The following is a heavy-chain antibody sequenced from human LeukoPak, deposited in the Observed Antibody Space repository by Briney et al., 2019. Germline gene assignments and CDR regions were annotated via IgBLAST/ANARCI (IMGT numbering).Heavy chain of an antibody. CDR1: GFTFSSYA. D-gene: IGHD3-3*01. CDR3: ASTAWYDFTRLFDY. Sequence: GGSLRLSCAASGFTFSSYAMSWVRQAPGKGLEGGSAISGSGGSTYYADSVKGRFTISRDNSKNTLYLQMNSLRAEDTAVYYCASTAWYDFTRLFDYWGQGTLVTVSS. V-gene: IGHV3-23*01. J-gene: IGHJ4*02. CDR2: ISGSGGST.